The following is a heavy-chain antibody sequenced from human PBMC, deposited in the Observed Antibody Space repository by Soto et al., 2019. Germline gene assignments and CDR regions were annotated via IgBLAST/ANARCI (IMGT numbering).Heavy chain of an antibody. Sequence: LRLSCAASGFTFSSYGMHWVRQAPGKGLEWVAVIWYDGSNKYYADSVKGRFTISRDNSKNTLYLQMNSLRAEDTAVYYCARLAAPYSSSWYDTYYYYYGMDVWGQGTTVTVSS. V-gene: IGHV3-33*01. CDR3: ARLAAPYSSSWYDTYYYYYGMDV. D-gene: IGHD6-13*01. J-gene: IGHJ6*02. CDR2: IWYDGSNK. CDR1: GFTFSSYG.